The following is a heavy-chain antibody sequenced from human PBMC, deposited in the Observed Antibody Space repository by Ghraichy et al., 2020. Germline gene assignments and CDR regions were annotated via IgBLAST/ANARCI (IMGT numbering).Heavy chain of an antibody. CDR3: ARDVAYSFHH. CDR2: IYSDGSGA. Sequence: GGSLRLSCAASGFSFSNAWMHWVRQAPGKGLVWVSRIYSDGSGAIYADSVRGRFTIFRDNAKSTVYLQMDSLRDDDTAVYYCARDVAYSFHHWGQGTLVTVSS. D-gene: IGHD2-15*01. V-gene: IGHV3-74*01. J-gene: IGHJ1*01. CDR1: GFSFSNAW.